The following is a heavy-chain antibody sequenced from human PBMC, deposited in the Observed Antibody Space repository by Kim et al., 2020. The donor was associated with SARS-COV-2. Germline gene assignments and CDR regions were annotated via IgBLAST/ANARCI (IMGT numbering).Heavy chain of an antibody. CDR2: TSYSGTS. CDR1: GGSFSSSYNF. Sequence: SETLSLTCTVSGGSFSSSYNFWGWIRQPPGKGLEWIGSTSYSGTSYNNPSLKSRVTISVDTSKKQFSLKLNSVIAADTAVYYCARLYCSGGSCYHYYHYYVDVWGQGTTVTVSS. D-gene: IGHD2-15*01. CDR3: ARLYCSGGSCYHYYHYYVDV. V-gene: IGHV4-39*01. J-gene: IGHJ6*02.